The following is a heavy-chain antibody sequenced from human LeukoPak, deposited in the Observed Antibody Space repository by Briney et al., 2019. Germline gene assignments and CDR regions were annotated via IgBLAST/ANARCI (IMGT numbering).Heavy chain of an antibody. CDR2: ISSSSYYI. D-gene: IGHD2-2*01. CDR1: GFTFSSYS. Sequence: GGSLRLSCAASGFTFSSYSMNWIRQAPGKGLEWVSSISSSSYYIYYADSVKGRFTISRDNAKNSLYLQMNSLRAEDTAVYYCAREGCSSASCSSYCYMDVWGKGTTVTVSS. J-gene: IGHJ6*03. V-gene: IGHV3-21*01. CDR3: AREGCSSASCSSYCYMDV.